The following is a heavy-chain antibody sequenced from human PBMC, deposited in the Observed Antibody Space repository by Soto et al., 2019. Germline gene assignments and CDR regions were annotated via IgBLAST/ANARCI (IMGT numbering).Heavy chain of an antibody. CDR2: IIPILGTT. Sequence: QVQLVQSGAKVKKPGSSGKLSCKASGGTISSHAISWVRQAPGQGLEWMGGIIPILGTTNYAQKFQGRVTITADESMSTVYMELSSLRFEDTAVHYCARDRRPYDNGMDVWGQGTTVTVS. CDR3: ARDRRPYDNGMDV. CDR1: GGTISSHA. V-gene: IGHV1-69*01. J-gene: IGHJ6*02.